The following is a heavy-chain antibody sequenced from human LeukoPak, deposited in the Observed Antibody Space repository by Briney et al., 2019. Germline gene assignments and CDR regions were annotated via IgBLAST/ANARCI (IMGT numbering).Heavy chain of an antibody. Sequence: PGGSLGLSCAASGFTFSDYYMSWIRQAPGKGLEWVSYISSSGSTIYYADSVKGRFTISRDNAKNSLYLQMNSLRAEDTAVYYCARVVYDFWSGYYPLTKDYYYMDVWGKGTTVTVSS. D-gene: IGHD3-3*01. CDR2: ISSSGSTI. CDR3: ARVVYDFWSGYYPLTKDYYYMDV. CDR1: GFTFSDYY. J-gene: IGHJ6*03. V-gene: IGHV3-11*04.